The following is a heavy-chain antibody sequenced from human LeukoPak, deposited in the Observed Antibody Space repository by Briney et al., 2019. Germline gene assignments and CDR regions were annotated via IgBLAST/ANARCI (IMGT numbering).Heavy chain of an antibody. CDR3: AKRVYDFWSGYPSQPFDY. J-gene: IGHJ4*02. CDR2: ISCSGDST. Sequence: RSGGSLRLSCEASGFTFNIYAMNWVRQAPGKGLEWVSAISCSGDSTYYADSVKGRFTISRDNSKNTLYLQMNSLRAEDTAVYYCAKRVYDFWSGYPSQPFDYWGQGTLVTVSS. CDR1: GFTFNIYA. V-gene: IGHV3-23*01. D-gene: IGHD3-3*01.